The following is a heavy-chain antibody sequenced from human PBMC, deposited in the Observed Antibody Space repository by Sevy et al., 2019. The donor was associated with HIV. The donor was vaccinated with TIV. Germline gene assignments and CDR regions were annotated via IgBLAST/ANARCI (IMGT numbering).Heavy chain of an antibody. Sequence: GGSLRLSCAASGFTFSSYSMNWVRQAPGKVLEWVSSITTTASSYIYYADSVKGRFTISRDNAKNSVYLQMNSLRAEDTAVYYCARGYSGGWFVLYYFDYWGQGSLVTVSS. V-gene: IGHV3-21*01. CDR3: ARGYSGGWFVLYYFDY. D-gene: IGHD6-19*01. J-gene: IGHJ4*02. CDR2: ITTTASSYI. CDR1: GFTFSSYS.